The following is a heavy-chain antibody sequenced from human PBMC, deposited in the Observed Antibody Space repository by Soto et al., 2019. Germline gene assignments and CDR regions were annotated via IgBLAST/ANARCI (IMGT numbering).Heavy chain of an antibody. V-gene: IGHV3-74*01. CDR1: GFPFNSSW. CDR3: VRDSHGDY. CDR2: IDGDEDSTT. Sequence: EVQLVESGGGLVQPGGSLRLPCAASGFPFNSSWMQWVRHAQGKGLEWVSRIDGDEDSTTNYADSVKGRFTISRDNVKNTLYLQMNSLRAEDTAVYYCVRDSHGDYWGQGTLVTVSS. J-gene: IGHJ4*02.